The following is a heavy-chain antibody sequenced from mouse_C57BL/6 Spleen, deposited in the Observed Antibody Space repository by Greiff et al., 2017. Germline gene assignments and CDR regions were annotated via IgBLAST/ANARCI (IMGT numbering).Heavy chain of an antibody. J-gene: IGHJ1*03. CDR3: ASPYYYGSSYWYFDV. CDR2: IDPEDGET. V-gene: IGHV14-2*01. Sequence: VQLQQSGAELVKPGASVKLSCTASGFNIKDYYMHWVKQRTEQGLEWIGRIDPEDGETKYAPNFQGKATITADTSSNTAYLQLSSLTSEDTAVYYCASPYYYGSSYWYFDVWGTGTTVTVSS. D-gene: IGHD1-1*01. CDR1: GFNIKDYY.